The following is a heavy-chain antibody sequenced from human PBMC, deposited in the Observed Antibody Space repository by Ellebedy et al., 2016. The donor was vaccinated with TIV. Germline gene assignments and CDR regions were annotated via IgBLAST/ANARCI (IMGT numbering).Heavy chain of an antibody. J-gene: IGHJ4*02. D-gene: IGHD3-22*01. CDR1: GFPLSSYW. CDR3: ARDGSDYDSSLYYFDY. V-gene: IGHV3-74*01. CDR2: INSDGSST. Sequence: GESLKISXAASGFPLSSYWMHWVRQAPGKGLVWVSRINSDGSSTSYADSVKGRFTISRDNAKNTLYLQMNSLRAEDTAVYYCARDGSDYDSSLYYFDYWGQGTLVTVSS.